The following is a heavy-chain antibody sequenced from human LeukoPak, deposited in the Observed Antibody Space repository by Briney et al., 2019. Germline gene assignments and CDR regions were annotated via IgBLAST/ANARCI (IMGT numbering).Heavy chain of an antibody. CDR2: INHSGST. CDR1: GGSFSGYY. CDR3: ARRAFIAAAGTGFDY. J-gene: IGHJ4*02. Sequence: PSETLSLTCAVYGGSFSGYYWSWIRQPPGKGLEWIGEINHSGSTNYNPSLKSRVTISVDTSKNQFSLKLSSVTAADTAVYYCARRAFIAAAGTGFDYWGQGTLVTVSS. V-gene: IGHV4-34*01. D-gene: IGHD6-13*01.